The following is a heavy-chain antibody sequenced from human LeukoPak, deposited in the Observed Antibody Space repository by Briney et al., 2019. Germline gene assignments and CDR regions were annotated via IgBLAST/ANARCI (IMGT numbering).Heavy chain of an antibody. Sequence: GGSLRLSCAASGSTFSSYSMNWVRQAPGKGLEWVSSISSSSSYIYYADSVKGRFTISRDNAKNSLYLQMNSLRAEDTAVYYCARDEYNSGDYYYGMDVWGQGTTVTVSS. V-gene: IGHV3-21*01. CDR2: ISSSSSYI. J-gene: IGHJ6*02. D-gene: IGHD1-1*01. CDR1: GSTFSSYS. CDR3: ARDEYNSGDYYYGMDV.